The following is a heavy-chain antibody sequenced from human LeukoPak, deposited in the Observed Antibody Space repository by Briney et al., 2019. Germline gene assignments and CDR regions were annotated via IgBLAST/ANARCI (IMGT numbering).Heavy chain of an antibody. CDR3: ATAGSRAVAGTGPHYYYYYMDV. CDR2: FDPEDGET. Sequence: ASVKVSCKASGYTFTGYYMHWVRQAPGKGLEWMGGFDPEDGETIYAQKFQGRVTMTEDTSTDTAYMELSSLRSEDTAVYYCATAGSRAVAGTGPHYYYYYMDVWGKGTTVTISS. J-gene: IGHJ6*03. D-gene: IGHD6-19*01. CDR1: GYTFTGYY. V-gene: IGHV1-24*01.